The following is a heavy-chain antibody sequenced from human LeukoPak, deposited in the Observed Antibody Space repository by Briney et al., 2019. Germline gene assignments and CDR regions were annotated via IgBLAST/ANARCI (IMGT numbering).Heavy chain of an antibody. CDR2: ITGSGGTT. Sequence: GGSLRLSCAASEFTFSSYAMNWVRQAPGKGLEWISAITGSGGTTYYADSVRGRFTISRDNSKNTLYLQMSGLRADDTAVYYCAKGGGVEMATMGRVGMDVWGQGTTVTVSS. V-gene: IGHV3-23*01. J-gene: IGHJ6*02. CDR1: EFTFSSYA. D-gene: IGHD5-24*01. CDR3: AKGGGVEMATMGRVGMDV.